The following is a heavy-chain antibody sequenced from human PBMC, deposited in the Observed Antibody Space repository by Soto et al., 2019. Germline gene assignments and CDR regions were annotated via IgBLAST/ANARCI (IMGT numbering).Heavy chain of an antibody. D-gene: IGHD3-10*01. V-gene: IGHV4-39*01. Sequence: ETLSLTCPVSGDAVGSPAYWWAWIRQPPGEGLEWIGSIYSSGSTYYKPSLQSRVTISVDTSENEFSLKLYVVTDTDTAVYYCARQLGRGWFAPWGQGTLVTVS. J-gene: IGHJ5*02. CDR3: ARQLGRGWFAP. CDR1: GDAVGSPAYW. CDR2: IYSSGST.